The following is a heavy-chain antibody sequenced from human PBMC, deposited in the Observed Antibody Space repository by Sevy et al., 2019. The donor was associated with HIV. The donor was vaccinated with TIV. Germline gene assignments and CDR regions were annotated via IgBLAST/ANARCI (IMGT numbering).Heavy chain of an antibody. CDR3: ATDMRAVTGHYFDN. J-gene: IGHJ4*02. V-gene: IGHV3-7*01. D-gene: IGHD6-19*01. CDR1: GFTFRSSW. CDR2: IKQDGSEE. Sequence: GGSLRLSCAVSGFTFRSSWMSWVRQAPGKGLEWVANIKQDGSEEYYLDSVKGRFTVFRDNAKNSLYLQMNSLRADDTAVYYCATDMRAVTGHYFDNWGQRTLVTVSS.